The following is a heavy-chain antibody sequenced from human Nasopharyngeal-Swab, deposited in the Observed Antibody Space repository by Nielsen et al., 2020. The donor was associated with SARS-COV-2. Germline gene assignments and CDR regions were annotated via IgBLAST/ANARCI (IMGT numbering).Heavy chain of an antibody. Sequence: ASVTVSCKASRYTFTSYGISWVRQAPAQGLEWMGWISAYNGNTNYAQKLQGRVTMTTDTSTSTAYMELRGLRSDDTAVYYCALYYYGSGNYDYWGQGTLVTVSS. CDR1: RYTFTSYG. J-gene: IGHJ4*02. CDR3: ALYYYGSGNYDY. V-gene: IGHV1-18*04. CDR2: ISAYNGNT. D-gene: IGHD3-10*01.